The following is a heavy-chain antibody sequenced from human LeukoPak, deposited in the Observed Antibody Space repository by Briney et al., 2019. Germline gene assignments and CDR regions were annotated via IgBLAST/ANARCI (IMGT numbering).Heavy chain of an antibody. CDR3: AKVSGISSGCSHFDY. CDR2: ISGSGDST. Sequence: GGSLRLSCAASGFTFSSYAMHWVRQAPGKGLEWVSSISGSGDSTYYADSVKGRFTISRDNSKNTLYLQMNSLRAEDTAVYYCAKVSGISSGCSHFDYWGQGTLVTVSS. D-gene: IGHD6-19*01. J-gene: IGHJ4*02. V-gene: IGHV3-23*01. CDR1: GFTFSSYA.